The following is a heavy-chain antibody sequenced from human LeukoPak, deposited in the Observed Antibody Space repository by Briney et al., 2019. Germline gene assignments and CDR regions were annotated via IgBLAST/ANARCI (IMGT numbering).Heavy chain of an antibody. V-gene: IGHV3-7*01. CDR2: IKQDGSEK. CDR3: ARDQSYDILTGYYYFDY. J-gene: IGHJ4*02. D-gene: IGHD3-9*01. CDR1: GFIFSSYE. Sequence: PGGSLRLSCAASGFIFSSYEMSWVRQAPGKGLEWVANIKQDGSEKYYVDSVKGRFTISRDDAKNSLYLQMNSLRAEDTAVYYCARDQSYDILTGYYYFDYWGQGTLVTVSS.